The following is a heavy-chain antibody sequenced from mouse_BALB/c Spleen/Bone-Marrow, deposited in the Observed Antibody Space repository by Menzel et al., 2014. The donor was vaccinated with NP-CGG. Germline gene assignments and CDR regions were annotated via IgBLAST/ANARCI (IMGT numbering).Heavy chain of an antibody. J-gene: IGHJ2*01. V-gene: IGHV1S127*01. Sequence: VQLQQSGAELVKPGASVKMPCKASGYTFTSYWMHWVKQRPGQGLEWIGVIDPSDSYTSYNQKFKGKATLTVDTSSSTACMQLSSLTSEDSAVYYCTIPTARACFDYWGQGTTLTVSS. CDR3: TIPTARACFDY. CDR2: IDPSDSYT. D-gene: IGHD3-2*01. CDR1: GYTFTSYW.